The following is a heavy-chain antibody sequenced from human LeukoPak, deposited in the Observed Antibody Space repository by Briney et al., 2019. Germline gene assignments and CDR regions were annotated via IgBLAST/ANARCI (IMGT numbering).Heavy chain of an antibody. CDR2: IYSGGST. CDR1: GFTVSSNY. V-gene: IGHV3-53*01. Sequence: PGGSLRLSCAASGFTVSSNYMSWVRQAPGKGLEWVSVIYSGGSTYYADSVKGRFTISRDNSKNTLYLQTNSLRAEDTAVYYCARHVYYDFWSGYSDPYMDVWGKGTTVTVSS. CDR3: ARHVYYDFWSGYSDPYMDV. J-gene: IGHJ6*03. D-gene: IGHD3-3*01.